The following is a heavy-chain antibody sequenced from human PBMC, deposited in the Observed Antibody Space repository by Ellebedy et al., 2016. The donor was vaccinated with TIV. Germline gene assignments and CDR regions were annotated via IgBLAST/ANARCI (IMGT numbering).Heavy chain of an antibody. Sequence: PGGSLRLSCVASGFTFSSYWMTWVRQAPGKGLEWVAHIRGSGRDIYYVDSVKGRFTISRDNAENSLYLQMNSLRDEDTAVYYCVRDDRYAFYNWGQGTMVTVSS. CDR1: GFTFSSYW. CDR2: IRGSGRDI. V-gene: IGHV3-21*05. CDR3: VRDDRYAFYN. J-gene: IGHJ3*02.